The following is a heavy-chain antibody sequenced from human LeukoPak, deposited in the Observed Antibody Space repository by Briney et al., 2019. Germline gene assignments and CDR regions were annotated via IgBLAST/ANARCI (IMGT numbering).Heavy chain of an antibody. J-gene: IGHJ4*02. Sequence: GGSLRLSCAASGFTFSSYGIHWVRQAPGKGLEWVTFIRYDGRNKYYADSVKGRFTISRDNAKNSLYLQMNSLRAEDTALYYCAKDISSSWYNEFDYWGQGTLVTVSS. V-gene: IGHV3-30*02. CDR3: AKDISSSWYNEFDY. D-gene: IGHD6-13*01. CDR1: GFTFSSYG. CDR2: IRYDGRNK.